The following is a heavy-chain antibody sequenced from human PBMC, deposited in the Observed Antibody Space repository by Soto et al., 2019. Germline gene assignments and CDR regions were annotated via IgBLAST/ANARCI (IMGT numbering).Heavy chain of an antibody. J-gene: IGHJ4*02. V-gene: IGHV1-18*04. D-gene: IGHD6-25*01. CDR3: AREAGWQRMVPYD. CDR2: ISAFNGDT. CDR1: GYTFTSYG. Sequence: QVQLVQSGTEVKKLGASVNVSCKAFGYTFTSYGFSWVRQVPGQGLEWLGWISAFNGDTQYAQTMKGRLTVTTDTSTTTVHMELRRLTPADTAVYYCAREAGWQRMVPYDWGQGTLVTVS.